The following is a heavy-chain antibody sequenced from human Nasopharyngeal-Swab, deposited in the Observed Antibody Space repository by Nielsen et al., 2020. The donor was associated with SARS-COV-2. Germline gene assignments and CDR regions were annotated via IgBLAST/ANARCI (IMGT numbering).Heavy chain of an antibody. CDR3: ARDGALGRHYDWLVHFEV. CDR1: DVSLSAYY. V-gene: IGHV4-34*01. CDR2: INHSGIT. D-gene: IGHD3-9*01. J-gene: IGHJ2*01. Sequence: SETLSLTCAVSDVSLSAYYWSWIRQSPGRGLEWLGEINHSGITNYNPSLKSRVTISVDTSKNQFSLKLSSVTAADTAVYYCARDGALGRHYDWLVHFEVWGRGTQVTVSS.